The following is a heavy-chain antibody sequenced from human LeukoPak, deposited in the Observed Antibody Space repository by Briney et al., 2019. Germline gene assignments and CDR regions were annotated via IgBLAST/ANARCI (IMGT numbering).Heavy chain of an antibody. CDR2: INHSGST. V-gene: IGHV4-34*01. CDR3: ATENGFNDY. Sequence: PSESLSLTCAVYGDFFSGYYWSWIRQPPAKGLEWIGEINHSGSTNYNPSLKSRVTISLDTSKNQFSLKLSSVTAADTAVYYCATENGFNDYWGQGTLVTVSS. J-gene: IGHJ4*02. CDR1: GDFFSGYY. D-gene: IGHD2-8*01.